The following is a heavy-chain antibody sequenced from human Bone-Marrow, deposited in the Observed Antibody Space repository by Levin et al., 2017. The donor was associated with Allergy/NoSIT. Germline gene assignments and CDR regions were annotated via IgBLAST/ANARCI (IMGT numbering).Heavy chain of an antibody. Sequence: GGSLRLSCVASGFTFRHSWMAWVRQPPGKGLQWVANVKQDGSQKFYVDSVKGRFTIFRDDAKNSLYLQMDSLRVEDTAVYYCARFQFNSFDYWGQGALVTVSS. CDR2: VKQDGSQK. CDR3: ARFQFNSFDY. CDR1: GFTFRHSW. J-gene: IGHJ4*02. V-gene: IGHV3-7*01. D-gene: IGHD2/OR15-2a*01.